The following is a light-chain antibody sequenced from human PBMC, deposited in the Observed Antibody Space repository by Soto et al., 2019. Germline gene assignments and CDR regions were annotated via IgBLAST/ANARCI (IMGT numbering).Light chain of an antibody. CDR2: EGS. CDR3: CSYAGSSSVI. CDR1: SSDVGSYNL. V-gene: IGLV2-23*01. J-gene: IGLJ2*01. Sequence: QSALTQPASVSGSPGQSITISCTGTSSDVGSYNLVSWYQKHPGKAPKVMIYEGSKRPSGVSNRFSGSKSGNTASLTIAGLEAEDEADYYCCSYAGSSSVIFGGGTEATVL.